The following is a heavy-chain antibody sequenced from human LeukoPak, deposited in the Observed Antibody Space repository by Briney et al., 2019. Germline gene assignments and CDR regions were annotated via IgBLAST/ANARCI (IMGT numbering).Heavy chain of an antibody. Sequence: ASVKVSCKASGYTFTGYYMHWVRQAPGQGLEWMGWISPNSGGTNYAQKFQGRVTMSRDTSISTAYMELSRLRSDDTAVYYCARGVAMIVVVINDAFDIWGQGTMVTVSS. CDR3: ARGVAMIVVVINDAFDI. CDR1: GYTFTGYY. J-gene: IGHJ3*02. D-gene: IGHD3-22*01. CDR2: ISPNSGGT. V-gene: IGHV1-2*02.